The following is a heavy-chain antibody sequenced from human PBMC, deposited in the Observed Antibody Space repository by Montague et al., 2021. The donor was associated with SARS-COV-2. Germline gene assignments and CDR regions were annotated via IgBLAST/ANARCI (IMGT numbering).Heavy chain of an antibody. V-gene: IGHV4-34*10. Sequence: SETLSLTCVVSGGSSSDYYWSWIRQSPGKGLEWIGEMNYSGSTXXXPSXXXRVTMSIDRSKNQFSLKLRSVTAADTAVYYCARVARFCTNGVCQTYDYYGLDVWGQGTTVTVSS. CDR2: MNYSGST. J-gene: IGHJ6*02. D-gene: IGHD2-8*01. CDR3: ARVARFCTNGVCQTYDYYGLDV. CDR1: GGSSSDYY.